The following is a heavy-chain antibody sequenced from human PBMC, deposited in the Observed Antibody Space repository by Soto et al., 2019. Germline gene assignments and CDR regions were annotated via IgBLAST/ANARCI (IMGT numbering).Heavy chain of an antibody. Sequence: GGSLRLSCAASGFTFRNNVLSWVRQAPGKGLGWVSGITGSGRDTYYADSVKGRLTISRDNSKNMVFLQMNSLRAEDTALYYCAKNGLDNSPSAIDSWGPGTLVTVSS. CDR3: AKNGLDNSPSAIDS. J-gene: IGHJ4*02. V-gene: IGHV3-23*01. D-gene: IGHD2-8*01. CDR1: GFTFRNNV. CDR2: ITGSGRDT.